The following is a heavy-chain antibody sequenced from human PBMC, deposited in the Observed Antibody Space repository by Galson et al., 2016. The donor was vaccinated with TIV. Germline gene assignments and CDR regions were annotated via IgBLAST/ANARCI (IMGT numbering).Heavy chain of an antibody. CDR2: INPNSGDT. D-gene: IGHD4-17*01. V-gene: IGHV1-2*02. Sequence: SVKVSCKASGYTFTGYYIHYVRQAPGQGLEWMGWINPNSGDTNYAQKFQGRVTMTRDTSISTAYMELSRLGSDDTAMYYCARDLSPETTTPFDYWGQGTLVTVSS. CDR3: ARDLSPETTTPFDY. J-gene: IGHJ4*02. CDR1: GYTFTGYY.